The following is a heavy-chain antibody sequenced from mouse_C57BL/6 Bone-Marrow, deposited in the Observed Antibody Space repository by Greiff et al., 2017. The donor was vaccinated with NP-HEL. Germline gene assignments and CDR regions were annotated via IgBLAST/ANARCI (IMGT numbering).Heavy chain of an antibody. J-gene: IGHJ4*01. D-gene: IGHD1-1*02. CDR1: GYTLTSYW. CDR2: INPSSGYT. Sequence: QVQLQQSGAELAKPGASVKLSCKASGYTLTSYWMHWVKQRPGQGLEWIGYINPSSGYTKYNQKFKDKATLTADKSSSTAYMQLSSLTYEDSAVYYCAREGLLYYYAMDYWGQGTSVTVSS. CDR3: AREGLLYYYAMDY. V-gene: IGHV1-7*01.